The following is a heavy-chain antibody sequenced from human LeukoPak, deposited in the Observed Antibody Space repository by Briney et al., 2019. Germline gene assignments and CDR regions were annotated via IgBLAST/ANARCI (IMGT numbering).Heavy chain of an antibody. J-gene: IGHJ4*02. CDR3: TRDPYYGSGPYYFDY. CDR2: IRSKAYGGTT. D-gene: IGHD3-10*01. CDR1: GFTFGDYA. V-gene: IGHV3-49*04. Sequence: GGSLRLSCTASGFTFGDYAMSWVRQAPGKGLEWVGFIRSKAYGGTTEYAASVKGRFTISRDDSKSIAYLQMNSLKTEDKAVYYCTRDPYYGSGPYYFDYWGQGTLVTVSS.